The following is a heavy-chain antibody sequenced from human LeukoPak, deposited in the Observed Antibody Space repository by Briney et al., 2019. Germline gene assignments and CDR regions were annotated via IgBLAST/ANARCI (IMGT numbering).Heavy chain of an antibody. CDR1: GGTFTSYA. Sequence: GASVKVSCKASGGTFTSYAISWVRQAPGQGLEWMGGIIPIFGTANYAQKFQGRVTITTDASTSTAYMELRRLRSDDTAVYYCARVYIVVGADGSYFDYWGQGTLVTVSS. CDR2: IIPIFGTA. D-gene: IGHD2-2*01. V-gene: IGHV1-69*05. J-gene: IGHJ4*02. CDR3: ARVYIVVGADGSYFDY.